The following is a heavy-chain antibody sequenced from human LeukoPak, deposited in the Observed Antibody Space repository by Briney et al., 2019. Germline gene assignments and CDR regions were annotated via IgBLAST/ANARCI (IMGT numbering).Heavy chain of an antibody. J-gene: IGHJ5*02. CDR2: INPNSGGT. V-gene: IGHV1-2*02. D-gene: IGHD6-19*01. CDR1: GYTFTGYY. CDR3: ARARTSVQWLVPWFDP. Sequence: ASVKVSCEASGYTFTGYYMHWVRQAPGQGLEWMGWINPNSGGTNYAQKFQGRVTMTRDTSISTAYMELSRLRSGDTAVYYCARARTSVQWLVPWFDPWGQGTLVTVSS.